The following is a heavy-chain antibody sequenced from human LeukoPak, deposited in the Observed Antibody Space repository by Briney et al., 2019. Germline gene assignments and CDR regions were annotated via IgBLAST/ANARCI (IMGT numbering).Heavy chain of an antibody. D-gene: IGHD4-23*01. CDR2: IYTSGST. J-gene: IGHJ4*02. CDR1: GGSISSYY. Sequence: SETLSLTCTVSGGSISSYYWSWIRQPAGKGLEWIGRIYTSGSTNYNPSLKSRVTMSVVTSKNQFSLKLSSVTAADTAVYYCATGARGNFDFDYWGQGTLVTVSS. CDR3: ATGARGNFDFDY. V-gene: IGHV4-4*07.